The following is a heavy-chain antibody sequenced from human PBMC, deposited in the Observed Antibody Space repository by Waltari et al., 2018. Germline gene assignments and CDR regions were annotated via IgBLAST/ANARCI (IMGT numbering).Heavy chain of an antibody. CDR2: ISSSSSYI. V-gene: IGHV3-21*01. D-gene: IGHD6-25*01. CDR1: GFTFSTYS. J-gene: IGHJ6*03. CDR3: ARAPSGGSYYYYMDV. Sequence: EVQLVESGGGLVKPGGTLRLSCAASGFTFSTYSMNWVRQAPGKGLEWVSSISSSSSYIYYADSVKGRFTISRDNAKNSLYLQMNSLRAEDTVVYYCARAPSGGSYYYYMDVWGKGTTVTVSS.